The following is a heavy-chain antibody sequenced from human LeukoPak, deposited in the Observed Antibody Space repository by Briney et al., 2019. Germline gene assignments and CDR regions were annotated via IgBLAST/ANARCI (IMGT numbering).Heavy chain of an antibody. CDR2: IYYSGST. CDR1: GDSISSYY. D-gene: IGHD6-25*01. CDR3: ARGMQRRFDY. V-gene: IGHV4-59*01. J-gene: IGHJ4*02. Sequence: SETLSLTCTVSGDSISSYYWSWIRQPPGKGLEWIGYIYYSGSTNYNPSLKSRVTISVDTSKNQFSLKLSSVTAADTAVYYCARGMQRRFDYWGQGTLVTVSS.